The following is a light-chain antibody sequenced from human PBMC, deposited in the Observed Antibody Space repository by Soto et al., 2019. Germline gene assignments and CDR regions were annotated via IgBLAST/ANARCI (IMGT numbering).Light chain of an antibody. CDR1: QSVGSY. Sequence: EIVLTQPPGTLSLFPGERATLSCRASQSVGSYLAWYQQKPGQAPRLLIYGASTRATGIPDRFSGSGSGTHFTLTISRLEPEDFAVYYCQQYVNSRTFGQGTKV. CDR3: QQYVNSRT. J-gene: IGKJ1*01. CDR2: GAS. V-gene: IGKV3-20*01.